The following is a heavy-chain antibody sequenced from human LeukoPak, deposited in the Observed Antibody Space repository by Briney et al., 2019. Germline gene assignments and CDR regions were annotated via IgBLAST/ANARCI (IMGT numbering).Heavy chain of an antibody. CDR3: ARSIIGTRSKFDY. V-gene: IGHV4-39*01. CDR1: GGSISSSSYY. Sequence: SETLSLTCTVSGGSISSSSYYWGWIRQPPGKGLEWIGSMYYSGYTYHNPSLKSRVTISVDTSKNQFSLNLSSVTAADTAVYSCARSIIGTRSKFDYWGQGTLVTVSS. CDR2: MYYSGYT. D-gene: IGHD1/OR15-1a*01. J-gene: IGHJ4*02.